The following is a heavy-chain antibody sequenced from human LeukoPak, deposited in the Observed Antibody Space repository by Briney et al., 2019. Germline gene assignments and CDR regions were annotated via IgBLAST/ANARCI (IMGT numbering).Heavy chain of an antibody. D-gene: IGHD2-2*01. J-gene: IGHJ4*02. CDR2: IYPGDSDT. CDR3: ARLLPQYCSSTSCWVDY. Sequence: GESLKISCKGSGYSFTNYWIAWVRQMSGKGLEWMGIIYPGDSDTRYSPSFQGQVTISADKSISTAYLQWVSLKASDTAMYYCARLLPQYCSSTSCWVDYWGQGTLVTVSS. CDR1: GYSFTNYW. V-gene: IGHV5-51*01.